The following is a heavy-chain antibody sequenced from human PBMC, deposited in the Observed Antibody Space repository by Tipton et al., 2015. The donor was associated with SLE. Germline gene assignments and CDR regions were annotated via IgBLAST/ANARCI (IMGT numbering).Heavy chain of an antibody. Sequence: SLRLSCAASGFTFSSYAMSWVRQAPGKGLEWVSAISGRGGSTYHPDSVKGRFTISTDNSKNPLYLQMTSLRAEDTAIYYLAKGRMSRVPVGLNFWCQGTMVPVP. J-gene: IGHJ3*01. CDR3: AKGRMSRVPVGLNF. CDR1: GFTFSSYA. CDR2: ISGRGGST. D-gene: IGHD1-1*01. V-gene: IGHV3-23*01.